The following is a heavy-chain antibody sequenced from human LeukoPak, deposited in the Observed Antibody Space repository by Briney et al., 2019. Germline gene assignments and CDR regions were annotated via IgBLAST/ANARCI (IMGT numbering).Heavy chain of an antibody. D-gene: IGHD2-15*01. CDR1: GGSIRSAGYS. CDR3: VSQYCDGGNCYPYFDS. Sequence: PSQTLSLTCAVSGGSIRSAGYSWNWIRQPPGKGLEWIGYSYESGTTYYNPSLESRVGISVDRSKNQFSLRLTSVTAADTAVYFCVSQYCDGGNCYPYFDSWGQGTLVTVSS. V-gene: IGHV4-30-2*01. CDR2: SYESGTT. J-gene: IGHJ4*02.